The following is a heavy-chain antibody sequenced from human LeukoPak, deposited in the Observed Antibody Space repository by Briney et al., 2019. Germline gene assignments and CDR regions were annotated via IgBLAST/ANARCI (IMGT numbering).Heavy chain of an antibody. D-gene: IGHD3-10*01. J-gene: IGHJ5*02. CDR2: IYYSGST. CDR1: GGSISSYY. V-gene: IGHV4-59*08. CDR3: ARHSPQNGLWFGELSNWFDP. Sequence: KPSETLSLTCTVSGGSISSYYWSWIRQPPGKGLEWIGFIYYSGSTNYNPSLKSRVTISVDTSKNQFSLKLSSVTAADTAVYYCARHSPQNGLWFGELSNWFDPWGQGTLVTVSS.